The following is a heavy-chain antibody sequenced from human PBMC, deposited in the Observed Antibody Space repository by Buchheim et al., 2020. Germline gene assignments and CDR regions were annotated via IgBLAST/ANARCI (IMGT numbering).Heavy chain of an antibody. D-gene: IGHD6-13*01. V-gene: IGHV3-21*01. J-gene: IGHJ4*02. CDR2: ISTGSNNI. Sequence: EVQMLESGGGVVKPGGSLRVSCAASGFTFSDYNMNWVRQAPGKGLEWVSSISTGSNNIYYTDSVKGRFTVSRDNAKNSLFLQMNSLRAEDTAVYYCARGAAAGDYWGRGTL. CDR3: ARGAAAGDY. CDR1: GFTFSDYN.